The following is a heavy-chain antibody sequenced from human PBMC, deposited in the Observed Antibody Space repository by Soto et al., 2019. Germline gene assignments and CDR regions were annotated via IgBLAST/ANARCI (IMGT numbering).Heavy chain of an antibody. J-gene: IGHJ4*02. D-gene: IGHD6-6*01. V-gene: IGHV4-61*01. CDR3: AREYCSSSSFDY. CDR1: GGSVSSGSYY. Sequence: PSETLSLTCTVSGGSVSSGSYYWSWIRQPPGKGLEWIGYIYYSGSTNYNPSLKSRVTISVDTSKNQFSLKLSSVTAADTAVYYCAREYCSSSSFDYWGQGTLVTVSS. CDR2: IYYSGST.